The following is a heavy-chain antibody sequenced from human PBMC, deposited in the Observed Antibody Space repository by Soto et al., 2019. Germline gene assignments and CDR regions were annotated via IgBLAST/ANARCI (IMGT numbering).Heavy chain of an antibody. CDR1: GDSISSSY. J-gene: IGHJ6*02. Sequence: SETLSLTCTVSGDSISSSYWSWIRQSPGKGLEWIGYIYYSGFTNYNPSLKSRVTISVDTSKNQFSLKLSSVTAADTAVYYCARVRTGYSSSWPAYYYYGMDVWGQGTTVT. CDR2: IYYSGFT. V-gene: IGHV4-59*01. D-gene: IGHD6-13*01. CDR3: ARVRTGYSSSWPAYYYYGMDV.